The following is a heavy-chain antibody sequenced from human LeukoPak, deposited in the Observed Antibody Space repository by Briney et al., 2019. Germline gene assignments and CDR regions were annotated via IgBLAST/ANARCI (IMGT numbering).Heavy chain of an antibody. D-gene: IGHD2-15*01. CDR1: GFTFDDYA. V-gene: IGHV3-9*01. CDR2: ISWNSGSI. J-gene: IGHJ4*02. Sequence: PGGSLRLSCAASGFTFDDYAMHWVRHAPGKGLEWVSGISWNSGSIGYADSVKGRFTISRDNAKNSLYLQMNSLRAEDTALYYCAKDSGRLLLNWLDYWGQGTLVTVSS. CDR3: AKDSGRLLLNWLDY.